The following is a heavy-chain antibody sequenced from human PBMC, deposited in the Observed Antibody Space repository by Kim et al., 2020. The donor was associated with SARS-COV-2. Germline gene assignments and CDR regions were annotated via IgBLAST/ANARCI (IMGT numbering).Heavy chain of an antibody. CDR1: GGSISSSSYY. CDR2: IYYSGST. J-gene: IGHJ5*02. Sequence: SETLSLTCTVSGGSISSSSYYWGWIRQPPGKGLEWIGSIYYSGSTYYNPSLKSRVTISVDTSKNQFSLKLSSVTAADTAVYYCARDGWLTSSSGFDPWGQGTLVTVSS. V-gene: IGHV4-39*07. D-gene: IGHD6-13*01. CDR3: ARDGWLTSSSGFDP.